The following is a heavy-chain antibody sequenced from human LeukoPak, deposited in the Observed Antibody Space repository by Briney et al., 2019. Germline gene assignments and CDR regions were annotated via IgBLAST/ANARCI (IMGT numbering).Heavy chain of an antibody. CDR1: GFTVSSNY. CDR2: IYSDSST. Sequence: GGSLRPSCAASGFTVSSNYMSWVRQAPGKGLEWVSVIYSDSSTYYADSVKGRFTISRDKSKNTLYLQMNSLRAEGTAVYYCARNLPMLFGGQGTLVTVSS. CDR3: ARNLPMLF. J-gene: IGHJ4*02. D-gene: IGHD3-10*02. V-gene: IGHV3-53*01.